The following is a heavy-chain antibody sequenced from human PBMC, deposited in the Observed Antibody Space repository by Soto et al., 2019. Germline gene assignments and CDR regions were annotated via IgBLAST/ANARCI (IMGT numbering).Heavy chain of an antibody. V-gene: IGHV4-34*01. J-gene: IGHJ5*02. CDR2: INHSGST. Sequence: PSETLSLTCAVYGGSFSGYYWSWIRQPPGKGLEWIGEINHSGSTNYNPSLKSRVTISVDTSKNQFSLKLSSVTAADTAVYYCARTPSGDFWSGYSWFDPWGQGTLVTVSS. CDR1: GGSFSGYY. CDR3: ARTPSGDFWSGYSWFDP. D-gene: IGHD3-3*01.